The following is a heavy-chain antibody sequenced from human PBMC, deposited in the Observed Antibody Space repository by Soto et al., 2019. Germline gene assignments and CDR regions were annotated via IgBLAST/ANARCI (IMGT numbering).Heavy chain of an antibody. Sequence: ASVKVSCKASGYTFTSYGISWVRQAPGQGLEWMGWISAYNGNTNYAQKLQGRVTMTTDTSTSTAYMELRSLRSDDTAVYYCARDQSITIFGVVIPDASDYWGQGTLVTVSS. V-gene: IGHV1-18*01. D-gene: IGHD3-3*01. CDR2: ISAYNGNT. CDR3: ARDQSITIFGVVIPDASDY. CDR1: GYTFTSYG. J-gene: IGHJ4*02.